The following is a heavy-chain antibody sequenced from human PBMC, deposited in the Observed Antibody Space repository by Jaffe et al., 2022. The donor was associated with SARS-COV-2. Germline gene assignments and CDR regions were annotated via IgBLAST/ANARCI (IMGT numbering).Heavy chain of an antibody. CDR3: TTDSASLYNWNYQRWYGMDV. V-gene: IGHV3-15*01. D-gene: IGHD1-7*01. CDR1: GFTFSNAW. Sequence: EVQLVESGGGLVKPGGSLRLSCAASGFTFSNAWMSWVRQAPGKGLEWVGRIKSKTDGGTTDYAAPVKGRFTISRDDSKNTLYLQMNSLKTEDTAVYYCTTDSASLYNWNYQRWYGMDVWGQGTTVTVSS. CDR2: IKSKTDGGTT. J-gene: IGHJ6*02.